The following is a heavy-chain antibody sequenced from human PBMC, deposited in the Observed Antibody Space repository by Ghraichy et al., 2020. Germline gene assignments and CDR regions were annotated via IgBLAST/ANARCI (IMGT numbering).Heavy chain of an antibody. CDR3: ARDLGATTEY. D-gene: IGHD1-26*01. Sequence: SETLSLTCTVSGGSISSYYWRWIRQPPGKGLEWIGYIYYSGSTNYNPSLKSRVTISVDTSKNQFSLKLSSVTAADTAVYYCARDLGATTEYWGQGTLVTVSS. CDR2: IYYSGST. J-gene: IGHJ4*02. V-gene: IGHV4-59*01. CDR1: GGSISSYY.